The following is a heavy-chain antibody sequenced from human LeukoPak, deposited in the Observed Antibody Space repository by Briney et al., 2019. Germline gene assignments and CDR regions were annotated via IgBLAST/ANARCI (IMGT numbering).Heavy chain of an antibody. J-gene: IGHJ4*02. D-gene: IGHD2-21*02. V-gene: IGHV1-2*02. CDR2: LDPKSGGT. Sequence: ASVKVTCKASGYTFTAYYLHWVRQAPGRGLEWMGWLDPKSGGTKIAPKFQGRVTMTRDTSMSTVYMELYGLRSDDTAIYYCARDTATSYYLDSWGQGILVTVSS. CDR3: ARDTATSYYLDS. CDR1: GYTFTAYY.